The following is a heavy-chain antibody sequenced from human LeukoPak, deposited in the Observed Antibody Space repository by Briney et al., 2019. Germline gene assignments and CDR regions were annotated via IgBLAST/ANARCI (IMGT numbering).Heavy chain of an antibody. V-gene: IGHV3-30*02. D-gene: IGHD3-3*01. J-gene: IGHJ4*02. CDR2: IRHDGSNK. Sequence: GGSLRLSCAASGFTFSSYGMHWVRQAPGKGLEWVAFIRHDGSNKYYPDSVKGRFTISRDNSKNTLYLQMNSLRAEDTAVYYCAKSMTIFGVVITLDYWGQGTLVTVSS. CDR1: GFTFSSYG. CDR3: AKSMTIFGVVITLDY.